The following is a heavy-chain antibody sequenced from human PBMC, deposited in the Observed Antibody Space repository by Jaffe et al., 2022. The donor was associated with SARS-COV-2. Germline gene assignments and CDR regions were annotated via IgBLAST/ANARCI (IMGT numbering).Heavy chain of an antibody. CDR1: GGSFSNYP. CDR2: IIPLAGKP. V-gene: IGHV1-69*01. D-gene: IGHD2-8*01. J-gene: IGHJ3*01. Sequence: QVQLVQSGTEVKKPGSSVRVSCKTSGGSFSNYPIAWVRQAPGQGLEWMGGIIPLAGKPDYAQKFQGRVTITADESTSTVYMEVGSLRFEDTAVYYCARPYATDDYFSSGAFHVWGQGTLVTVSS. CDR3: ARPYATDDYFSSGAFHV.